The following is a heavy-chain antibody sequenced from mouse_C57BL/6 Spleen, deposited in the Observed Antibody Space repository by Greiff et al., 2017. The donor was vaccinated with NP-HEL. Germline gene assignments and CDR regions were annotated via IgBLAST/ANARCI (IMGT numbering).Heavy chain of an antibody. Sequence: EVKVEESGGGLVKPGGSLKLSCAASGFTFSDYGMHWVRQAPEKGLEWVAYISSGSSTIYYADTVKGRFTISRDNAKNTLFLQMTSLRSEDTAMYYCARGNYGSSYGFAYWGQGTLVTVSA. CDR1: GFTFSDYG. D-gene: IGHD1-1*01. CDR3: ARGNYGSSYGFAY. V-gene: IGHV5-17*01. J-gene: IGHJ3*01. CDR2: ISSGSSTI.